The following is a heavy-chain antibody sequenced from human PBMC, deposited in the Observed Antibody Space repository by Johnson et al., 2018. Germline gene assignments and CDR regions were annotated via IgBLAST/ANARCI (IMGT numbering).Heavy chain of an antibody. CDR3: AKGGGYSRYSAFDI. J-gene: IGHJ3*02. Sequence: EVQLVESGGGLVQPGGSLRLSCAASGLTFTSYWIYWVRQAPGKGLVWVSRIHSDVSTASYADSVKGRFTISRDSAKNSLYLQMNSLRAEDTAVYYCAKGGGYSRYSAFDIWGQGTMVTVSS. V-gene: IGHV3-74*02. CDR1: GLTFTSYW. D-gene: IGHD2-15*01. CDR2: IHSDVSTA.